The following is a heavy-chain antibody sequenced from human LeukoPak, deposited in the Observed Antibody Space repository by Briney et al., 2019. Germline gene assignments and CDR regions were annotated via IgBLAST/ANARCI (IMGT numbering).Heavy chain of an antibody. CDR2: IKQDGSEK. Sequence: PGGSLRLSCAASRFTFSSYWMSWVRQAPGKGLEWVANIKQDGSEKYYVDSVKGRFTISRDNAKNSLYLQMNSLRAEDAAVYFCAKAPVTSCRGAYCYPFDSWGQGTLVTVSS. D-gene: IGHD2-21*01. CDR3: AKAPVTSCRGAYCYPFDS. V-gene: IGHV3-7*03. CDR1: RFTFSSYW. J-gene: IGHJ4*02.